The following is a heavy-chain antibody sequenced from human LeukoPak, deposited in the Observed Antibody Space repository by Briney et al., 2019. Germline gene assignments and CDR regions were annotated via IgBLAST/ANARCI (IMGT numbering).Heavy chain of an antibody. CDR1: GFTFSSYA. J-gene: IGHJ3*01. Sequence: GRSLRLSCAASGFTFSSYAMHWVRQAPGKGLEWVAVISYDGSNKYYADSVKGRFTISRDNSKNTLYLQMNSLRAEDTAVFYCARGMSTRVTPTSYAFDVWGQGTMVTVSS. V-gene: IGHV3-30-3*01. CDR3: ARGMSTRVTPTSYAFDV. CDR2: ISYDGSNK. D-gene: IGHD4-23*01.